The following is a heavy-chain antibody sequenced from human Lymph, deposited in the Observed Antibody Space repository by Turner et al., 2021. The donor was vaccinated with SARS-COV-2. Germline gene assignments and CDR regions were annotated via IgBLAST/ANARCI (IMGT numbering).Heavy chain of an antibody. Sequence: QVQLQESGPGLVRPSETLSLTCTVSCSSISSYYWSWIRQPPGKGLEWIGYIHYSGSTNYNLSRKSRVTISVDTSTNQFSLKLSSVTAADTAVYYCARHGFSGWYGGGMDVWGQGTTVTVSS. D-gene: IGHD6-19*01. V-gene: IGHV4-59*08. J-gene: IGHJ6*02. CDR2: IHYSGST. CDR1: CSSISSYY. CDR3: ARHGFSGWYGGGMDV.